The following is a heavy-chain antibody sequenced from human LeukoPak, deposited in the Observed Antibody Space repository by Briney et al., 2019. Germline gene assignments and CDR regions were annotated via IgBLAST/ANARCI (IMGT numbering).Heavy chain of an antibody. V-gene: IGHV4-39*01. Sequence: SETLSLTCTVSGGSISSSSYYWGWIRQPPGKGLEWIGSIYCSGSTDYNPSLKSRVTISVDTSKNQFSLKLSSVTAADTAVYYCARHLRRAGAFDIWGQGTMVTVSS. CDR1: GGSISSSSYY. D-gene: IGHD3-10*01. CDR3: ARHLRRAGAFDI. CDR2: IYCSGST. J-gene: IGHJ3*02.